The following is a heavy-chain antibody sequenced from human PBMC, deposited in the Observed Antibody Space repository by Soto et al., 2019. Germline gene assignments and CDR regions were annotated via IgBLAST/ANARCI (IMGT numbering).Heavy chain of an antibody. D-gene: IGHD1-26*01. CDR1: GFTFSGSA. CDR2: IRSKANSYAT. V-gene: IGHV3-73*01. Sequence: PGGSLRLSCAASGFTFSGSAMHWVRQASGKGLEWVGRIRSKANSYATAYAASVKGRFTISRDDSKNTAYLQMNSLKTEDTAVYYCTRHPPPRLVGATNRYGTDVWGQGTTVTVSS. CDR3: TRHPPPRLVGATNRYGTDV. J-gene: IGHJ6*02.